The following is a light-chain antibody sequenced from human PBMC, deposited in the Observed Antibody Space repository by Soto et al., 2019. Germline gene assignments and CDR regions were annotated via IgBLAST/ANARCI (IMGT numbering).Light chain of an antibody. V-gene: IGLV2-14*03. CDR1: SSDVGGYDY. J-gene: IGLJ2*01. CDR2: DVT. CDR3: CSFSSITTRI. Sequence: QSALTQPASVSGSPGQSITISCTGTSSDVGGYDYVSWYQQHPGKAPKLMIYDVTNRPSGVSTRFSASKSGNTASLTISGLQAEDVADYYCCSFSSITTRIFGGGTKLTVL.